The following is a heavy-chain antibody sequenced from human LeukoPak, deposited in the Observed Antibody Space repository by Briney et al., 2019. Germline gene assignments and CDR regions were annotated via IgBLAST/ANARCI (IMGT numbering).Heavy chain of an antibody. CDR1: GFTFSSYE. D-gene: IGHD4-17*01. Sequence: GGSLKLSCAASGFTFSSYEMNWVRQAPGKGLEWVSYISSSGSTIYYADSVKGRFTISRDNAKNSLYLQMNSLRAEDTAVYYCARDYNYGAKSPKRNFDYWGQGTLVTVSS. CDR2: ISSSGSTI. V-gene: IGHV3-48*03. CDR3: ARDYNYGAKSPKRNFDY. J-gene: IGHJ4*02.